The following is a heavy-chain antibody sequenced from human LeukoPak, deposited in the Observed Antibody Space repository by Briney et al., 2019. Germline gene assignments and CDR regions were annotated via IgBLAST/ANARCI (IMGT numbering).Heavy chain of an antibody. J-gene: IGHJ4*02. Sequence: SETLSLTCAVSGYSISSGYYWGWIRQPPGKGLEWIGSIYHSGSTYYNPSLESRVTISVDTSKNQFSLKLSSVTAADTAVYYCARLSLNGDYAWYWGQGTLVTVSS. D-gene: IGHD4-17*01. V-gene: IGHV4-38-2*01. CDR3: ARLSLNGDYAWY. CDR2: IYHSGST. CDR1: GYSISSGYY.